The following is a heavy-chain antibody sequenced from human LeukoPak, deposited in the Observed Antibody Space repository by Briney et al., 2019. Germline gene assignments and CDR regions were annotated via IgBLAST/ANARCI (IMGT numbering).Heavy chain of an antibody. Sequence: ASVKVSCKASGYTFTGYYMHWVRQAPGQGLECMGWINPNSGGTNYAQKFQGRVTMTRDTSISTAYMELSRLRSDDTAVYYCARVRPSIAAAGTRYYYMDVWGKGTTVTISS. J-gene: IGHJ6*03. V-gene: IGHV1-2*02. D-gene: IGHD6-13*01. CDR2: INPNSGGT. CDR3: ARVRPSIAAAGTRYYYMDV. CDR1: GYTFTGYY.